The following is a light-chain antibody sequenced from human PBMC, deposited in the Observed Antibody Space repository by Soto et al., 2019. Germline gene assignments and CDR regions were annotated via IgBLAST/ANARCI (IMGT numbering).Light chain of an antibody. J-gene: IGKJ3*01. CDR3: QQYNSDWVT. CDR1: QSISTW. CDR2: PAS. Sequence: DIQMTQSPSTLSASVGDRVAITCRASQSISTWFAWYQLKPGKAPKLLIHPASSLESGVQSRFSGSGSETEFTLTISSLQPDDFATYYCQQYNSDWVTFGPGTRVDIK. V-gene: IGKV1-5*01.